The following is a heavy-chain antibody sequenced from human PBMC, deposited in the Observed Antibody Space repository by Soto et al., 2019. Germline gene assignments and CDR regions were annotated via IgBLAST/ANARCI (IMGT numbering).Heavy chain of an antibody. CDR1: GFTFSSYA. CDR2: ISGSGGST. V-gene: IGHV3-23*01. CDR3: AKDYSSSWFYFDY. D-gene: IGHD6-13*01. Sequence: EVQLLESGGGLVQPGGSLRLSCAASGFTFSSYAMSWVRQAPGKGLEWVSAISGSGGSTYYADSVKGRFTISRDNSKNSLYLQMNSLRAEDTAVYYCAKDYSSSWFYFDYWGQGSLVTVSS. J-gene: IGHJ4*02.